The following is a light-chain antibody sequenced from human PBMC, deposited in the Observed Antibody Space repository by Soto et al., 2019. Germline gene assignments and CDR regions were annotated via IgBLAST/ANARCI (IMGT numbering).Light chain of an antibody. J-gene: IGLJ1*01. CDR1: RSDIRAYNY. CDR3: SSYTSTATLYV. CDR2: DVN. V-gene: IGLV2-14*01. Sequence: QSALTQPASVSGSPGQSITISCTGTRSDIRAYNYVSWYQRHPGKAPKLLIYDVNSRASGVSNRFSGSKSGNTASLTISGLQAEDEADYFCSSYTSTATLYVFGSGTKLTVL.